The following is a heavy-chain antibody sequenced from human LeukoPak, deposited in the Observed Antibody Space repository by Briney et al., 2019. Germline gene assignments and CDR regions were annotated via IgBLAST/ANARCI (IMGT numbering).Heavy chain of an antibody. CDR1: GGSISSGDYY. V-gene: IGHV4-30-4*01. CDR3: ARVEICSSTSCPDLAFDI. CDR2: IYYSGST. J-gene: IGHJ3*02. D-gene: IGHD2-2*01. Sequence: PSQTLSPTCSVSGGSISSGDYYWSSIRQPPGKGLEWIGYIYYSGSTYYNPSLKSRVTISVDTSKNQFSLKLSSVTAADTAVYYCARVEICSSTSCPDLAFDIWGQGTMVTVSS.